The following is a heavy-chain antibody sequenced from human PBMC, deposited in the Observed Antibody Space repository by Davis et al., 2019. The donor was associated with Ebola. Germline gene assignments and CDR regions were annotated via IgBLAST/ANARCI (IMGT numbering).Heavy chain of an antibody. CDR2: ISGSGGST. CDR3: TRDFDYGGGY. V-gene: IGHV3-23*01. J-gene: IGHJ4*02. Sequence: GESLKISCAASGFTFSSYWMSWVRQAPGKGLEWVSAISGSGGSTYYADSVKGRFTTSRDNAKNTLYLQMNSLRAEDTAVYYCTRDFDYGGGYWGQGTLVTVSS. CDR1: GFTFSSYW. D-gene: IGHD4-17*01.